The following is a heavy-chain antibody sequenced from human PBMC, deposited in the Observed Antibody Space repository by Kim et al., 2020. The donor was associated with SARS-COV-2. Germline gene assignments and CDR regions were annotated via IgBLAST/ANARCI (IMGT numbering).Heavy chain of an antibody. CDR3: ARDLGAKKGDD. D-gene: IGHD3-10*01. CDR1: GFSFSNHW. Sequence: GGSLRLSCAATGFSFSNHWMSWVRQAPGKGLEWVANIKEDESEKYYVDSVKGRFTISRDNAKNSLFLQMNSLRAEDTAVYYCARDLGAKKGDDWGQGTQVTVSS. V-gene: IGHV3-7*03. J-gene: IGHJ4*02. CDR2: IKEDESEK.